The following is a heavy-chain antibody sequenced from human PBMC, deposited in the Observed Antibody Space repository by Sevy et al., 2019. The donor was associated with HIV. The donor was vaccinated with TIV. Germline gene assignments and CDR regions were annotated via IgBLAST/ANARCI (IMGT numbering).Heavy chain of an antibody. CDR2: FDPEDGET. J-gene: IGHJ4*02. V-gene: IGHV1-24*01. Sequence: ASVKVSCKVSGYTLTELSMHWVRQAPGKGLEWMGGFDPEDGETIYAQKFQGRVTMTEDTSTDTAYMELSSLTSEYTAVYYCATGRYYDSSGTFDYWGQGTLVTVSS. CDR1: GYTLTELS. D-gene: IGHD3-22*01. CDR3: ATGRYYDSSGTFDY.